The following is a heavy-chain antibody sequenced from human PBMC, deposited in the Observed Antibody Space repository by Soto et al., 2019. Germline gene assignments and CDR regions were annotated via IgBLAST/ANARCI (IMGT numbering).Heavy chain of an antibody. CDR1: GFSLTTSGVG. CDR2: LYWDDVK. Sequence: QITLNESGPTVVRPTETLTLTCRFSGFSLTTSGVGVGWIRQSPGKAPERLVRLYWDDVKRYGASLKSRLTITKDTSKIQVVLTVSDMDPTDTATYYCAHRVLRTVFGLVTTTAIYFDFWGQGTPVAVSS. D-gene: IGHD3-3*01. V-gene: IGHV2-5*05. CDR3: AHRVLRTVFGLVTTTAIYFDF. J-gene: IGHJ4*02.